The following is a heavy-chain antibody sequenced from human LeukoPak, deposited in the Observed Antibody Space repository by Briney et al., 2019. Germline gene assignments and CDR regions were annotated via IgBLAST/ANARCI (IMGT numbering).Heavy chain of an antibody. Sequence: GGSLRLSCAASGFTFPRHAMSWVRQAPGKGLEWVASSGGSGGRTHYADSVKGRFTISRDNSQNTVCLHMNSLRADDTAVYYCAQEHFDTSGYYSRFDNWGQGILVTVSS. V-gene: IGHV3-23*01. CDR2: SGGSGGRT. J-gene: IGHJ4*02. CDR1: GFTFPRHA. CDR3: AQEHFDTSGYYSRFDN. D-gene: IGHD3-22*01.